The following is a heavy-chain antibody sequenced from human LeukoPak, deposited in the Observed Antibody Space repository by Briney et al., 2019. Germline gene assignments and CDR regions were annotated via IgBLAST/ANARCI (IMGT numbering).Heavy chain of an antibody. CDR2: ISSSSSYI. J-gene: IGHJ4*02. CDR1: GFTFSSYS. V-gene: IGHV3-21*04. CDR3: TKDRRLYSSSWSFDY. D-gene: IGHD6-13*01. Sequence: GGSLRLSCAASGFTFSSYSMNWVRQAPGKGLEWVSSISSSSSYIYYADSVKGRFTISRDNAKNSLYLQMNSLRAEDTAVYYCTKDRRLYSSSWSFDYWGQGTLVTVSS.